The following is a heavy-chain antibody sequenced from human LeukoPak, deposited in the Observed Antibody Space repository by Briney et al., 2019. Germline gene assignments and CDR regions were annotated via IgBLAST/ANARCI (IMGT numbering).Heavy chain of an antibody. V-gene: IGHV3-23*01. CDR1: GFTFNFYS. Sequence: GGSLRLSCVASGFTFNFYSMSWVRQAPGKGLEWVSSITSSGDATFYADSVKDHFTISRDNSRSTLYLQMSRLRVEDTAVYYCAKDRPNYHESNGHYYRLNGDSWGQGTLVTVSS. CDR3: AKDRPNYHESNGHYYRLNGDS. D-gene: IGHD3-22*01. CDR2: ITSSGDAT. J-gene: IGHJ5*01.